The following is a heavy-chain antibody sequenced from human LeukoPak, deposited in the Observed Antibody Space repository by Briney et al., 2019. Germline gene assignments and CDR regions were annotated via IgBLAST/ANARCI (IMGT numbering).Heavy chain of an antibody. Sequence: SETLSLTCTVSGGSISSYYWSWIRQPPGKGLEWIGYIYYSGSTNYNPSLKSRVTISVDTSNNQFSLKLSSVTAADTAVYYCARVGYSYGLDYWGQGTLVTVSS. J-gene: IGHJ4*02. CDR2: IYYSGST. CDR1: GGSISSYY. CDR3: ARVGYSYGLDY. D-gene: IGHD5-18*01. V-gene: IGHV4-59*01.